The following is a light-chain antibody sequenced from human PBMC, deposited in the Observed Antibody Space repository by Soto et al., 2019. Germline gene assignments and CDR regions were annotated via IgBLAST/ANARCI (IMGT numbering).Light chain of an antibody. CDR2: DVS. J-gene: IGLJ1*01. CDR3: SSYTSSSPYV. Sequence: QSALTQPASVSGSPGQSITISCTGTSSEVGGYNCVSWYQQHPGKAPKLMIYDVSNRPSGVSNRFSGSKSGNTASLTISGLQAEDEANYYCSSYTSSSPYVFGTGTKVTVL. V-gene: IGLV2-14*01. CDR1: SSEVGGYNC.